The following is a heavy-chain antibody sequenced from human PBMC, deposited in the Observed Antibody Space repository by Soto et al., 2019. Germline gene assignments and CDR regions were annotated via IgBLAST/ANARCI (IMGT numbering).Heavy chain of an antibody. Sequence: SETLSLTCTVSGGSISSYYWSWIRQPPGKGLEWIGYIYYSGSTNYNPSLKSRVTISVDTSKNQFSLKLSSVTAADTAVYYCARATTGTTVTTEDYFDYWGQGTLVTVSS. CDR1: GGSISSYY. CDR3: ARATTGTTVTTEDYFDY. CDR2: IYYSGST. D-gene: IGHD4-17*01. J-gene: IGHJ4*02. V-gene: IGHV4-59*12.